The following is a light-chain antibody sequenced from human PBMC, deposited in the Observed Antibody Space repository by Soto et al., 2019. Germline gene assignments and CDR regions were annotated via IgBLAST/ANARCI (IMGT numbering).Light chain of an antibody. V-gene: IGKV3-20*01. CDR1: QSVRSER. J-gene: IGKJ5*01. CDR2: DAS. Sequence: EMVLTQSPDTLSLSPGERATLSCRASQSVRSERLAWYQQKRGQAPRLVIFDASFRASGIPERFRGGGSGTDCTVTINRLEPEYFGVYYCQEYAGPSPITLVRGTPLDIK. CDR3: QEYAGPSPIT.